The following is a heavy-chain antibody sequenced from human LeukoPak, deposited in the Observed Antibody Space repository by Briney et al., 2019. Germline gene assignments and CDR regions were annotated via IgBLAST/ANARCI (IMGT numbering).Heavy chain of an antibody. V-gene: IGHV4-39*02. D-gene: IGHD5-18*01. CDR3: AREGDNTAMDY. CDR1: GGSIRSSYYY. Sequence: SETLSLTCTVSGGSIRSSYYYWGWIRQPPGKGLEWIGSIYDSGSTYYNPSLKSRVTISVDTSKNQFSLKLNSVTAADTAVYYCAREGDNTAMDYWGQGTLVTVSS. CDR2: IYDSGST. J-gene: IGHJ4*02.